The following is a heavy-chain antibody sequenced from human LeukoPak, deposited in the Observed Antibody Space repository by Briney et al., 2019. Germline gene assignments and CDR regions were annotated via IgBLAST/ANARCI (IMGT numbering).Heavy chain of an antibody. J-gene: IGHJ4*02. V-gene: IGHV1-69*04. CDR2: IIPILGIT. Sequence: SVKVSCKASGGTFSSFPISWVRQAPGQGLEWMGRIIPILGITNYAQNFQGRVTVTADKSTGTAYMELSSLRSDDTAVYYCAREKRNCFDYWGQGTLVTVSS. CDR3: AREKRNCFDY. CDR1: GGTFSSFP.